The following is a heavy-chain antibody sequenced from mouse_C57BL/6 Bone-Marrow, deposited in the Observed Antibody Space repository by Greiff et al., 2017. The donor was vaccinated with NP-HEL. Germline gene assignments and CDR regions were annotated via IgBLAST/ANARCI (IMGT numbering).Heavy chain of an antibody. CDR3: ARRGDY. J-gene: IGHJ2*01. V-gene: IGHV1-59*01. CDR2: IDPSDSYP. CDR1: GYTFTSYW. Sequence: QVQLQQPGAELVRPGTSVKLSCKASGYTFTSYWMHWVKQRPGQGLEWIGVIDPSDSYPNYNQKFKGKATLTVDTSSSTAYMQLSSLTSEDSAVYYCARRGDYWGQGTTLTVSS.